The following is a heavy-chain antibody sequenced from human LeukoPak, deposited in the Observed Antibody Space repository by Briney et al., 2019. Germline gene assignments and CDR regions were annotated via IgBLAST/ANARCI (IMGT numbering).Heavy chain of an antibody. V-gene: IGHV1-2*02. CDR1: GYTFTGYY. CDR3: ARRGSYKYYFDY. J-gene: IGHJ4*02. D-gene: IGHD1-26*01. CDR2: INPNSGGT. Sequence: ASVKVSCKASGYTFTGYYMHWVRQAPGQGREWMGWINPNSGGTNYAQKFQGRVTMTRDTSISTAYMELSRLRSDDTAVYYCARRGSYKYYFDYWGQGTLVTVSS.